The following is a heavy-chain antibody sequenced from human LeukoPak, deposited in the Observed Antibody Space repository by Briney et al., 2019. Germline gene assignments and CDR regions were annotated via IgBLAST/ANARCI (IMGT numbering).Heavy chain of an antibody. J-gene: IGHJ4*02. CDR3: AKDQDIILMVFTIGCDY. CDR1: GFTFRDYG. D-gene: IGHD2-8*01. CDR2: IRFDGNNE. V-gene: IGHV3-30*02. Sequence: GGSLRLSCAASGFTFRDYGMHWVRQAPGKGLEWMAFIRFDGNNELYADSVKGRFTISRDNSKNTLFLQMNRLRAEDTAVYYCAKDQDIILMVFTIGCDYWGQGTLVTVSS.